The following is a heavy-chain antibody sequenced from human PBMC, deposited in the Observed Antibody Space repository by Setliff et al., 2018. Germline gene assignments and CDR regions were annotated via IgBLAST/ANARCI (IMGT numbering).Heavy chain of an antibody. V-gene: IGHV7-4-1*02. CDR2: INTNTGNP. CDR3: ARDTPVVGIGEWELLLRHEYWYFDL. Sequence: GASVKVSCKASGYTSTSYAMNWVRQAPGQGLEWMGWINTNTGNPTYAQGFTGRFVFSLDASVSTAYLQISSLKAEDTAVYYCARDTPVVGIGEWELLLRHEYWYFDLWGRGTLVTVSS. CDR1: GYTSTSYA. J-gene: IGHJ2*01. D-gene: IGHD1-26*01.